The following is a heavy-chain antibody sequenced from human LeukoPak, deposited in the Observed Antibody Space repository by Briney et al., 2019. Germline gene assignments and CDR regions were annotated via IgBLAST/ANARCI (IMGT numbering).Heavy chain of an antibody. J-gene: IGHJ4*02. CDR2: ISRSSSSI. CDR1: GFSFNSYS. D-gene: IGHD7-27*01. CDR3: ATDLTGEEDY. Sequence: GGSLRLSCAASGFSFNSYSMNWVRQAPGKGLEWISYISRSSSSIRYADSVKGRFTISRDDAKNSLFLQMNSLRVEDTAVYYCATDLTGEEDYWGQGTLVTVSS. V-gene: IGHV3-48*01.